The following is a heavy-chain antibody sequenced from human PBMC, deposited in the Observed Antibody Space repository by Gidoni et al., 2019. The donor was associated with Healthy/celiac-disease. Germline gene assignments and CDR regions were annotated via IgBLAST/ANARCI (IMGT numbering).Heavy chain of an antibody. V-gene: IGHV5-10-1*03. CDR3: ARLGLEQYCSSTSCYMAYGMDV. Sequence: EVQLVQSGAEVKQHGEALRISCKGSGYSFTSYWISWVRQMPGKGREWMGRIDPSDSYTNYSPSFQGHVTISADKSISTAYLQWSSLKASDTAMYYCARLGLEQYCSSTSCYMAYGMDVWGQGTTVTVSS. CDR1: GYSFTSYW. CDR2: IDPSDSYT. D-gene: IGHD2-2*02. J-gene: IGHJ6*02.